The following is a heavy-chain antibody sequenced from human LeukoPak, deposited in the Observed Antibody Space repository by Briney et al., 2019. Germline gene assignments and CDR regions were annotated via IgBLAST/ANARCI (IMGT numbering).Heavy chain of an antibody. CDR3: AKDSSDYDHSSGYLNS. CDR1: GFTFSTYG. J-gene: IGHJ4*02. D-gene: IGHD3-22*01. Sequence: GGSLRLSCAASGFTFSTYGMSWVRQAPGKGLEWVSGISTSGGRIYYVDSVEGRFTISRDNSMKTLYLQMNGLRAEDTAVYYCAKDSSDYDHSSGYLNSWGQGTLVTVSS. CDR2: ISTSGGRI. V-gene: IGHV3-23*01.